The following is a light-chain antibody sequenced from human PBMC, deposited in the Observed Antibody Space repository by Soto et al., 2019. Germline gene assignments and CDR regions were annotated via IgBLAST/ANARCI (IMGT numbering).Light chain of an antibody. CDR3: CSYAGSHTYV. CDR2: DVS. V-gene: IGLV2-11*01. CDR1: SRDVGSYIS. Sequence: QLVLTQPRSVSGSPGQSVTISCTGTSRDVGSYISVAWYQQHPGKAPKLMIYDVSKRPSGVPDRFSGSKSDNAASLTISGLQAEDEADYYCCSYAGSHTYVFGTGTQLTVL. J-gene: IGLJ6*01.